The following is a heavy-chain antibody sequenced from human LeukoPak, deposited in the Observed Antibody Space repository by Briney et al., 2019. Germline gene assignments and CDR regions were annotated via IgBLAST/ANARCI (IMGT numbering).Heavy chain of an antibody. J-gene: IGHJ4*02. Sequence: ASVKVSCKASGGTFSSYAISWVRQAPGQGLEWMGRIIPILGIANYAQKFQGRVTITADKSTSTAYMELSSLRSEDTAVYYCAREGQWPVGNDYWGQGTLVTVSS. CDR2: IIPILGIA. CDR1: GGTFSSYA. CDR3: AREGQWPVGNDY. D-gene: IGHD6-19*01. V-gene: IGHV1-69*04.